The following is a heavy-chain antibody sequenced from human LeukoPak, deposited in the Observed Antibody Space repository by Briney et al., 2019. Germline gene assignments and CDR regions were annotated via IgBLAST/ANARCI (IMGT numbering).Heavy chain of an antibody. Sequence: ASVKVSCKVSGYTFTSYGISWVRQAPGPGLKSMGGISASNGNTDYAQSRQCRVTMTIDTSTSTVYMELRSLRSDDTAVYYCARGVGRSYDLYYWGQGTLVTVSS. D-gene: IGHD3-16*01. CDR3: ARGVGRSYDLYY. J-gene: IGHJ4*02. V-gene: IGHV1-18*01. CDR2: ISASNGNT. CDR1: GYTFTSYG.